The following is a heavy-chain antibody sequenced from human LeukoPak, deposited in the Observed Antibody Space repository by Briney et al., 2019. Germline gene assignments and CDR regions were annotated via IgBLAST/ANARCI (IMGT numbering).Heavy chain of an antibody. Sequence: SETLSLTCTVSGGSISGYYWTWIRQPPGKGLEWIGYIYFTGSTSYNPSLKSRVTISVDTSKNQFSLKLSSVTAADTAVYYCASLGEIGYWFDPWGQGTLVIVSS. J-gene: IGHJ5*02. CDR3: ASLGEIGYWFDP. CDR2: IYFTGST. CDR1: GGSISGYY. D-gene: IGHD3-10*01. V-gene: IGHV4-59*08.